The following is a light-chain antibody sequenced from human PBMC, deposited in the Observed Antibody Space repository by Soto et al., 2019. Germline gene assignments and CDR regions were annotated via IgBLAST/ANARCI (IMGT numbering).Light chain of an antibody. J-gene: IGLJ2*01. CDR1: SCDVGSYNL. CDR3: RSYAGRDVV. Sequence: QSVLTQPASGSGSPGQSITISCTGTSCDVGSYNLVSWYQQHPGKDPKLMIYEGSKRPSGVSNRFSGSTSGNTAYLTISGLQAEDEADYYCRSYAGRDVVFGGGTTLTVL. V-gene: IGLV2-23*01. CDR2: EGS.